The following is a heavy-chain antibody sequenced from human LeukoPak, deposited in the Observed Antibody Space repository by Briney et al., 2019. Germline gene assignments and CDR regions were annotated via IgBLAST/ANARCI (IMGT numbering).Heavy chain of an antibody. CDR2: MNPNSGNT. CDR1: GYTFTSYD. V-gene: IGHV1-8*03. J-gene: IGHJ3*02. CDR3: ARLIGYGVIHDAFDI. D-gene: IGHD5-12*01. Sequence: GASVKVSCKASGYTFTSYDINWVRQATGQGLEWMGWMNPNSGNTGYAQKFQGRVTITADESTSTAYMELSSLRSEDTAVYYCARLIGYGVIHDAFDIWGQGTMVTVSS.